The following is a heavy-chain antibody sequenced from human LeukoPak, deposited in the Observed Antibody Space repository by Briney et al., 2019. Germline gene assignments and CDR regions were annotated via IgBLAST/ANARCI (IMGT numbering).Heavy chain of an antibody. CDR2: IYYSGST. Sequence: SETLSLTCTVSGGSISSSSYYWGWIRQPPGKGLEWIGSIYYSGSTYYNPSLKSRVTISVDTSKNQFSLKLSSVTAADTAVYSCARHMDSSSSWVDYWGQGTLVTVSS. CDR3: ARHMDSSSSWVDY. J-gene: IGHJ4*02. CDR1: GGSISSSSYY. V-gene: IGHV4-39*01. D-gene: IGHD6-6*01.